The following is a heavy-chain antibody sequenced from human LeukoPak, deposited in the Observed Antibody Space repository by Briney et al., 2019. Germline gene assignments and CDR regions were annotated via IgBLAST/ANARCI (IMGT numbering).Heavy chain of an antibody. V-gene: IGHV1-69*04. D-gene: IGHD3-22*01. J-gene: IGHJ4*02. CDR2: IIPILGIA. Sequence: RASVKVSCKASGGTFSSYTISLVRQAPGQGLEWMGRIIPILGIANYAQKFQGRVTITADKSTSTAYMELSSLRSEDTAVYYCSRDRGAYYDSNGYSIPHYWGQGTLVTVSS. CDR1: GGTFSSYT. CDR3: SRDRGAYYDSNGYSIPHY.